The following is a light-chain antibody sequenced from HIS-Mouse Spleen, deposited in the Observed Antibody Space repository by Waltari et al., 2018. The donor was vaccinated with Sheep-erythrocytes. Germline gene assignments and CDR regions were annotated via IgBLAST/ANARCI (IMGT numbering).Light chain of an antibody. V-gene: IGLV3-1*01. CDR1: ALPKKY. Sequence: SYELTQPPSVSVSPGQTARITCSGDALPKKYAYWYQQKPGQSPVLVIYQDSKRPSGIPERFSGSNSGNTATLTISGTQAMDEADYYCQAWDSSTALYVFGTGTKVTVL. J-gene: IGLJ1*01. CDR2: QDS. CDR3: QAWDSSTALYV.